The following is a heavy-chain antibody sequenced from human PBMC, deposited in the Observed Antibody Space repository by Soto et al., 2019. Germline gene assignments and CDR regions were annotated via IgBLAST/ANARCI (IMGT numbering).Heavy chain of an antibody. Sequence: QEQLVQSGAEVKKPGSSVKVSCKSSGGTFSSYAINWVRQAPGQGLEWMGGIIPIFGTANYAQNFQDRVTITADVSTNTAYMELSSLRSADTAMYYCARENRYFFYGMAVWGQGTTVTVSS. CDR3: ARENRYFFYGMAV. J-gene: IGHJ6*02. CDR2: IIPIFGTA. CDR1: GGTFSSYA. V-gene: IGHV1-69*01.